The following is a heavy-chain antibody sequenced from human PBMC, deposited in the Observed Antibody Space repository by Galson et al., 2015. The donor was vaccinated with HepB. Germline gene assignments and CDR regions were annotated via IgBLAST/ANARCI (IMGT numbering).Heavy chain of an antibody. Sequence: SLRLYCAASGFTFSNHWMHWVRQVPGKGLVWVSRTTSDGSSTMHADSVKGRFTISRDNAKNTLYLQMNSLRAGDTAVYYCARGGGGSDNWYFDLWGRGTLVTVSS. CDR2: TTSDGSST. D-gene: IGHD2-15*01. CDR1: GFTFSNHW. CDR3: ARGGGGSDNWYFDL. J-gene: IGHJ2*01. V-gene: IGHV3-74*03.